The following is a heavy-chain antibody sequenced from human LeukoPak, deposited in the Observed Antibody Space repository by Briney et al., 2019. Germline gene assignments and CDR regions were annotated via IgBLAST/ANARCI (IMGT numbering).Heavy chain of an antibody. Sequence: PGGSLRLSCAASGFIFSSYAMSWVRQAPGKGLEWVSSISGSGGSTYYADSVKGRFIISRDNSKNTLFVQVNSLRAEDTALYYCAKDMYSISRSEYFDSWGQGTLVTVSS. CDR2: ISGSGGST. CDR3: AKDMYSISRSEYFDS. V-gene: IGHV3-23*01. CDR1: GFIFSSYA. D-gene: IGHD6-6*01. J-gene: IGHJ4*02.